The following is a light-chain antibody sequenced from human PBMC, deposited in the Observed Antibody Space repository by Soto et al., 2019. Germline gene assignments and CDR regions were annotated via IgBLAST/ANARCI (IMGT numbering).Light chain of an antibody. CDR2: EVS. CDR1: SSDVGGYNY. CDR3: SSYTSSSTPWV. Sequence: QSALTQPASVSGSPGQSITISCTGTSSDVGGYNYVSWYQQHPGKAPKLMIYEVSNRPSGVSNRFSGSKSGNTASLTTSGLQAEDEADDYCSSYTSSSTPWVFGGGTKLTVL. V-gene: IGLV2-14*01. J-gene: IGLJ2*01.